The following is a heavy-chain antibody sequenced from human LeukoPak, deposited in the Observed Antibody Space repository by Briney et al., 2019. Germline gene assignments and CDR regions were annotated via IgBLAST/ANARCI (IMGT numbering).Heavy chain of an antibody. Sequence: GGSLRLSCAASGFTFSSYWMSWVRQAPGKGLEWVANIKQDGSEKYYVDSVKGRFTISRDNAKNSLYLQMNSLRAEDTAVYYCARDSTPYSSGWDDAFDIWGQGTMVTVSS. D-gene: IGHD6-19*01. V-gene: IGHV3-7*01. CDR3: ARDSTPYSSGWDDAFDI. J-gene: IGHJ3*02. CDR1: GFTFSSYW. CDR2: IKQDGSEK.